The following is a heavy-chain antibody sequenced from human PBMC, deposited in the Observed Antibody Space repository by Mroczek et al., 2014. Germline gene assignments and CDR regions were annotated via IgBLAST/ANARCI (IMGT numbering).Heavy chain of an antibody. V-gene: IGHV3-48*01. Sequence: VQLQQWGEAWYSLGGSLRLSCAASGFTFSSYSMNWVRQAPGKGLEWVSYISSSSTIYYADSVKGRFTISRDNAKNSLYLQMNSLRAEDTAVYYCARDEEDSYVHYWGQGTLVTVSS. J-gene: IGHJ4*02. D-gene: IGHD5-18*01. CDR1: GFTFSSYS. CDR2: ISSSSTI. CDR3: ARDEEDSYVHY.